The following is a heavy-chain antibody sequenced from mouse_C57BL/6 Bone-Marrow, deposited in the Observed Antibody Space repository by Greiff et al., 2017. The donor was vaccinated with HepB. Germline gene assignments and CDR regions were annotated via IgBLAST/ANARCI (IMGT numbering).Heavy chain of an antibody. D-gene: IGHD4-1*01. CDR3: AREEGLTGTDFDS. V-gene: IGHV3-6*01. CDR2: ISYDGSN. J-gene: IGHJ2*01. CDR1: GYSITSGYY. Sequence: EVQLQQSGPGLVKPSQSLSLTCSVTGYSITSGYYWNWIRQFPGNKLEWMGYISYDGSNNYNPSLKNRISITRDTSKNQFFLKLNSVTTEDTATYYCAREEGLTGTDFDSWGPGTTLTVSS.